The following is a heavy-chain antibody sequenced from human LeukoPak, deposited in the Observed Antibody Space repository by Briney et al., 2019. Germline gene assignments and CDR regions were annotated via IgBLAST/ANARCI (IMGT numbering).Heavy chain of an antibody. CDR3: ARGRSYLPDY. D-gene: IGHD1-26*01. CDR2: IYHSGST. J-gene: IGHJ4*02. CDR1: GYSISSGYY. Sequence: SETLSLTCTVSGYSISSGYYWGWIRQPPGKGLEWIGSIYHSGSTYYNPSLKSRVTISVDTSKNQFSLKLSSVTAADTAVYYCARGRSYLPDYWGQGTLVTVSS. V-gene: IGHV4-38-2*02.